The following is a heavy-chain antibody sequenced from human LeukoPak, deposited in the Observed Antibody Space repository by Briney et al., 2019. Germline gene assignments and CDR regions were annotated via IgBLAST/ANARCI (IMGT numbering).Heavy chain of an antibody. Sequence: ASVKVSCKASGYTFTSYGISWVRQAPGQGLEWTGIINPSGGSTSYAQKFQGRVTMTRDTSTSTVYMELSSLRSEDTAVYYCARARHSYDSSGYYWCLGFDPWGQGTLVTVSS. V-gene: IGHV1-46*01. CDR1: GYTFTSYG. J-gene: IGHJ5*02. CDR3: ARARHSYDSSGYYWCLGFDP. CDR2: INPSGGST. D-gene: IGHD3-22*01.